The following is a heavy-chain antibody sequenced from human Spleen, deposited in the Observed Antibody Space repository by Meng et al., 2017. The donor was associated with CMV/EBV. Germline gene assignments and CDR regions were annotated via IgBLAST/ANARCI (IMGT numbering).Heavy chain of an antibody. CDR1: GGSFSGYY. V-gene: IGHV4-34*01. CDR2: INHSGST. CDR3: ARGRRFCTKGVCYKLLID. J-gene: IGHJ4*02. D-gene: IGHD2-8*01. Sequence: ESLKISCAVYGGSFSGYYWNWIRQPPGKGLEWIGEINHSGSTNYNPSLKSRVTISVDTSKNQFSLMLSSVTAADTAVYYCARGRRFCTKGVCYKLLIDWGQGTLVTVSS.